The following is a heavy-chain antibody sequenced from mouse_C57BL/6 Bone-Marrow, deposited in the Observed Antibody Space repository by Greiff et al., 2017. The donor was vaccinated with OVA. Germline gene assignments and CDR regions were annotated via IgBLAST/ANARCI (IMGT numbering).Heavy chain of an antibody. CDR1: GYTFTSYW. CDR3: ARGLTAWFAY. Sequence: QVQLQQPGAELVMPGASVKLSCKASGYTFTSYWMHWVKQRPGQGLEWIGEIDPSDSYTNYNQKFKGKSTLTVDKSSSTAYMQLSSLTSEDSAVYYCARGLTAWFAYWGQGTLVTVSA. V-gene: IGHV1-69*01. D-gene: IGHD4-1*01. CDR2: IDPSDSYT. J-gene: IGHJ3*01.